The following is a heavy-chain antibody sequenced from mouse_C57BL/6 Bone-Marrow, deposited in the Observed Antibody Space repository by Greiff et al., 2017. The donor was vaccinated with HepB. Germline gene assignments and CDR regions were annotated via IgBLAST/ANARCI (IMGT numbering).Heavy chain of an antibody. CDR1: GYSITSGYY. CDR3: ARGRNYYYFDY. V-gene: IGHV3-6*01. CDR2: ISYDGSN. J-gene: IGHJ2*01. D-gene: IGHD2-1*01. Sequence: EVKLVESGPGLVKPSQSLSLTCSVTGYSITSGYYWNWIRQFPGNKLEWMGYISYDGSNNYNPSLKNRISITRDTSKNQFFLKLNSVTTEDTATYYCARGRNYYYFDYWGQGTTLTVSS.